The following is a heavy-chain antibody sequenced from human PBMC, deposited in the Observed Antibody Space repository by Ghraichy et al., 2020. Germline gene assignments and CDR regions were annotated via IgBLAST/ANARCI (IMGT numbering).Heavy chain of an antibody. D-gene: IGHD3-10*02. CDR1: GYTFTSYY. J-gene: IGHJ6*03. V-gene: IGHV1-46*03. CDR2: INPSGGST. CDR3: ARDGSLVDGLFGELYYYYMDV. Sequence: ASVKVSCKASGYTFTSYYMHWVRQAPGQGLEWMGIINPSGGSTSYAQKFQGRVTMTRDTSTSTVYMELSSLRSEDTAVYYCARDGSLVDGLFGELYYYYMDVWGKGTTVTVSS.